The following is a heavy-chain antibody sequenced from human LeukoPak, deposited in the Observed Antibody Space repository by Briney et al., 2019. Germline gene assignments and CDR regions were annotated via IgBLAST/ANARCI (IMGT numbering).Heavy chain of an antibody. CDR1: GFTFSTYA. V-gene: IGHV3-64D*06. J-gene: IGHJ2*01. CDR3: VKARTTVTTLAYWYFDL. D-gene: IGHD4-17*01. CDR2: ISSNEGST. Sequence: PGGSLRLSCSASGFTFSTYAMHWVRQAPGKGLEYVSAISSNEGSTFYADSVKGRFTISRDNSKNTLYLQMSSLRGEDTALYYCVKARTTVTTLAYWYFDLWGRGTLVTVSS.